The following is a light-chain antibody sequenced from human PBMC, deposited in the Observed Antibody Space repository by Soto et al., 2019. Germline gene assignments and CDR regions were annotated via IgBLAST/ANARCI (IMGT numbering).Light chain of an antibody. J-gene: IGKJ3*01. CDR1: QTISNS. Sequence: DIQLTQSPSSLSASVGDRVTITCRASQTISNSLNWYQQKPGKAPKLLIYAASSLQSGVPSRFRGSASGTDFTLTISSLQPEDFATYYCQQSYSTPHTFGPGTKVDIK. V-gene: IGKV1-39*01. CDR2: AAS. CDR3: QQSYSTPHT.